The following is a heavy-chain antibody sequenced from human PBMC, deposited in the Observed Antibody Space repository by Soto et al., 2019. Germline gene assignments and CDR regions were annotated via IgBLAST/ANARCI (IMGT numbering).Heavy chain of an antibody. CDR1: GYTFTNYG. J-gene: IGHJ4*02. Sequence: ASVKVSCKASGYTFTNYGISWVRQAPGQGLEWMGWISAYNGNTNYAQRLQGRVTMTTDTSTSTAYMELRSLRSDDTAVYYCARVTPYYYDSSGYYDYWGQETLVTVSS. CDR2: ISAYNGNT. D-gene: IGHD3-22*01. V-gene: IGHV1-18*01. CDR3: ARVTPYYYDSSGYYDY.